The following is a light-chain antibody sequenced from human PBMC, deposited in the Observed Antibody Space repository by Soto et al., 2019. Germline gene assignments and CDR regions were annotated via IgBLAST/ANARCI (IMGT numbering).Light chain of an antibody. CDR1: SSDIGGYNY. J-gene: IGLJ1*01. Sequence: QSVLTQPASVSGSPGQSITISCAGTSSDIGGYNYVSWYQQHPGTAPKVIIYEVSNRPSGVSNRFSGSKSGNTASLTISGLQAEDEADYHCSSFTISSTLYVFGSGTKVTVL. CDR2: EVS. V-gene: IGLV2-14*01. CDR3: SSFTISSTLYV.